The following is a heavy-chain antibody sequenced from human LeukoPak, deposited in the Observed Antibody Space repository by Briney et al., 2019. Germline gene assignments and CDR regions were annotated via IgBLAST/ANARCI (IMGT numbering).Heavy chain of an antibody. CDR1: GGSFSGYY. CDR3: ARGLEVVVAATFHYGMDV. V-gene: IGHV4-34*01. J-gene: IGHJ6*04. D-gene: IGHD2-15*01. Sequence: PSETLSLTCAVYGGSFSGYYWSWIRQPPGKGLEWIGEINHSGSTNYNPSLKSRVTISVDTSKNQFSLKLSSVTAADTAVHYCARGLEVVVAATFHYGMDVWGKGTTVTVSS. CDR2: INHSGST.